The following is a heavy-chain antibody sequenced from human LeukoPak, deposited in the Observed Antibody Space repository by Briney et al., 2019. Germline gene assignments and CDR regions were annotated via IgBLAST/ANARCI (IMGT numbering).Heavy chain of an antibody. CDR2: ISYDGSNK. J-gene: IGHJ4*02. CDR3: ARAADGYPDY. Sequence: GGSLRLSCAASGFTFSSYAMHWVRQAPGKGLEWVAVISYDGSNKYYADSVKGRFTISRDNSKNTLYLQMNSLRAEDTAVYYCARAADGYPDYWGQGTLVTVSS. D-gene: IGHD5-24*01. CDR1: GFTFSSYA. V-gene: IGHV3-30-3*01.